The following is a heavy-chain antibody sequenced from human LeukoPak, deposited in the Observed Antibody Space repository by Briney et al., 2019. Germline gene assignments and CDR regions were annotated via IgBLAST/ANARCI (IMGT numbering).Heavy chain of an antibody. V-gene: IGHV4-31*03. J-gene: IGHJ4*02. D-gene: IGHD2-2*01. CDR1: GDSIRSGGYY. Sequence: TLSLTCTVSGDSIRSGGYYWSWIRQHPGKSLEWIGYIYYSGSTYYNPSLKSRVTISVDTSKNQFSLKLSSVTAADAAVYYCARDYRYCSSTSCYESFDYWGQGTLVTVSS. CDR2: IYYSGST. CDR3: ARDYRYCSSTSCYESFDY.